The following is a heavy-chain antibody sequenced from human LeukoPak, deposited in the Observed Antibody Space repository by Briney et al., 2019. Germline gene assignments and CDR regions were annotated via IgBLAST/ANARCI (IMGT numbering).Heavy chain of an antibody. CDR2: INSDGSSI. Sequence: GGSLRLSCAASGFTFSSYWMHWVRQTPGKGLMWVSRINSDGSSIGYADSVKGRFTISRDNAKNTLYLQMNSLRAEDTAVYYCARVDGVAGRAIDYWGQGTLVTVSS. V-gene: IGHV3-74*01. J-gene: IGHJ4*02. CDR3: ARVDGVAGRAIDY. D-gene: IGHD3-3*01. CDR1: GFTFSSYW.